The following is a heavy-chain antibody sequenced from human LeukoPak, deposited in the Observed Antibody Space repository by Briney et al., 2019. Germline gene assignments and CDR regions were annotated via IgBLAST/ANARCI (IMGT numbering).Heavy chain of an antibody. Sequence: SETLSLTCTVSGGSISSYYWSWIRQPPGKGLEWIGYIYTSGSTNYNPSLKSRVTISVDTSKNQFSLKLSSATAADTAVYYCARQGSSSIDYWGQGTLVTVSS. CDR2: IYTSGST. CDR1: GGSISSYY. J-gene: IGHJ4*02. CDR3: ARQGSSSIDY. V-gene: IGHV4-4*09. D-gene: IGHD6-6*01.